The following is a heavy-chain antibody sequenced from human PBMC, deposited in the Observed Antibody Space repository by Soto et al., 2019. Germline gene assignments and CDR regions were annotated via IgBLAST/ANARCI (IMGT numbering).Heavy chain of an antibody. J-gene: IGHJ4*02. CDR2: IYYSGST. CDR1: GGSVRSGSYY. CDR3: ARKRDSYGYNY. D-gene: IGHD5-18*01. Sequence: ASGTLFLTCTVSGGSVRSGSYYWSWVRQPPGKGLEWIGYIYYSGSTNYNPSLKSRVTISVDTSKNQFSLKLSSVTAADTAVYYCARKRDSYGYNYWGQGTLVTVSS. V-gene: IGHV4-61*01.